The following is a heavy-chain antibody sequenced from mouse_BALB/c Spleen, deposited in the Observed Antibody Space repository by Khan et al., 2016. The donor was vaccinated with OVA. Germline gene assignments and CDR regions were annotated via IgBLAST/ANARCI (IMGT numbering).Heavy chain of an antibody. CDR2: IYPGNVNT. V-gene: IGHV1S56*01. CDR1: GYTFTTYY. J-gene: IGHJ4*01. Sequence: QVQLKESGPDLVKPGASVKISCKASGYTFTTYYLHWVKQRPGQGLEWIGWIYPGNVNTKYNEKFKDKATLTADKSSSTAYMQVSSLTSEDSAVXFSARDDYFVGDAMDYWGQGSSITVSS. D-gene: IGHD2-4*01. CDR3: ARDDYFVGDAMDY.